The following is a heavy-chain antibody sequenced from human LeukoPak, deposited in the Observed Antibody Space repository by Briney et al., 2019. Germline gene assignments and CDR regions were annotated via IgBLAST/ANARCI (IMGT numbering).Heavy chain of an antibody. CDR2: IYYSECT. J-gene: IGHJ3*02. V-gene: IGHV4-39*07. CDR1: GGSISRSNYY. D-gene: IGHD6-19*01. Sequence: PSETLSLTCTVSGGSISRSNYYWGWTRQPPGKGLEWIGSIYYSECTYYNPSLKSRVTISVDTSKNQFSLNLSSVTAADTAVYYCAREGPASGWGVKAQARDPFDIWGQGTMVTVSS. CDR3: AREGPASGWGVKAQARDPFDI.